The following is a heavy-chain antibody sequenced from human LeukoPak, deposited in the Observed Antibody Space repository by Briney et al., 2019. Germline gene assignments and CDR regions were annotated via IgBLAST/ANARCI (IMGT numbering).Heavy chain of an antibody. CDR2: ISDSSRTI. J-gene: IGHJ1*01. D-gene: IGHD6-19*01. CDR3: ARPSLPGRSGRTEYFQH. V-gene: IGHV3-11*01. Sequence: GGPLTLPCAASGFPYSDYYMTGIRQPPGKGLQCLSFISDSSRTIHHADSVKGRFTNSRDHAKDSLYLQMSSLRADDTAIYYCARPSLPGRSGRTEYFQHWGEGALVTVSS. CDR1: GFPYSDYY.